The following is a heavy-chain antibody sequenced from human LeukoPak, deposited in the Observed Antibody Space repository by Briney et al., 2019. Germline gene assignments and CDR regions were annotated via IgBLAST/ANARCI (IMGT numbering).Heavy chain of an antibody. CDR1: GFTFSSYG. D-gene: IGHD6-19*01. CDR3: AKGSVAGTFDY. V-gene: IGHV3-30*18. CDR2: ISYDGSNK. J-gene: IGHJ4*02. Sequence: QSGGSLRLPCAASGFTFSSYGMHWVRQAPGKGLEWVAVISYDGSNKYYADSVKGRFTISRDNSKNTLYLQMNSLRAEDTAVYYCAKGSVAGTFDYWGQGTLVTVSS.